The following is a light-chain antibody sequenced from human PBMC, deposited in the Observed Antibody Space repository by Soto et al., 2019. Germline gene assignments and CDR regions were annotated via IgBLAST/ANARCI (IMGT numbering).Light chain of an antibody. J-gene: IGKJ4*01. Sequence: DIQMTQSPSSLSASVGDRVTITCQASQDLSNYLNWYQQKPGKALKLLIYHASNLETGVPSRFSGSGSGTDFTFTISSLQPEDIATYYCQQYDNPRTFGGGTKVEIK. CDR2: HAS. CDR1: QDLSNY. CDR3: QQYDNPRT. V-gene: IGKV1-33*01.